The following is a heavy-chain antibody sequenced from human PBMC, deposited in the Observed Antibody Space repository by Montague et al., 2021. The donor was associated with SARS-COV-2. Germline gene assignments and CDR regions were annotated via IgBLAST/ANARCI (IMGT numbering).Heavy chain of an antibody. CDR3: ARGRIDVNMIVVVVAGASFYMDV. J-gene: IGHJ6*03. V-gene: IGHV4-34*01. CDR2: IDTSGST. D-gene: IGHD3-22*01. CDR1: GGSFSGYH. Sequence: SETLSLTCAVYGGSFSGYHWTWIRQSPGKGLEWIGEIDTSGSTNYNPSLKSRITISVYTSKNQFSLKLTSVTAADTAVYYCARGRIDVNMIVVVVAGASFYMDVWGKGTTVTVSS.